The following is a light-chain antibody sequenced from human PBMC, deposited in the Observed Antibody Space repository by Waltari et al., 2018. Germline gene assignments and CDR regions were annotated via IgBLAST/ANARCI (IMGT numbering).Light chain of an antibody. CDR2: LGS. Sequence: DIVMTQSPLSLSVTPGEPAYISCRSSQGLLHTNGYNYLDWYLQKPGQSPQILIYLGSNRASGVPDRFSGSRSGTDFTLKISRVEAEDVGVYYCMQALQTPRTFGQGTKVEIK. V-gene: IGKV2-28*01. CDR3: MQALQTPRT. CDR1: QGLLHTNGYNY. J-gene: IGKJ1*01.